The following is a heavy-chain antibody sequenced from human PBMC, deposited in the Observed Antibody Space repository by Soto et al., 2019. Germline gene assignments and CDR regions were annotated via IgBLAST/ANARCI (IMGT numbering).Heavy chain of an antibody. V-gene: IGHV3-30*18. CDR2: ISYDGSNK. Sequence: QVQLVESGGGVVQPGRSLRLSCAASGFTFSSNGMHWVRQAPGKGLEWVAVISYDGSNKYYADSVKGRFTISRDNSKNTLYLQMNSLRAEDTAVYYCAKERGEYYYYYGMDVWGQGTTVTVSS. CDR3: AKERGEYYYYYGMDV. J-gene: IGHJ6*02. CDR1: GFTFSSNG.